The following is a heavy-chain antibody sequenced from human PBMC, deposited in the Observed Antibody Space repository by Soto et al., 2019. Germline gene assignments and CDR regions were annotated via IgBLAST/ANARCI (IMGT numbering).Heavy chain of an antibody. D-gene: IGHD6-13*01. Sequence: QVQLVQSGAEVKKLGASVKVSCKASGYPFSGYSISWVRQAPGQGLEWMGWIRTYNGITNTSQKFQGRVTMTTHTSTKTDYMALSCLRFDDTAVYFCARVDRSSWWAFDYGGQGTLVTVSS. CDR2: IRTYNGIT. CDR3: ARVDRSSWWAFDY. V-gene: IGHV1-18*04. J-gene: IGHJ4*02. CDR1: GYPFSGYS.